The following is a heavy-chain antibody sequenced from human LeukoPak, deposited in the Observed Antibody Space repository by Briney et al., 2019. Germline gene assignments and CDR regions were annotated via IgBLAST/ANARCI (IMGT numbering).Heavy chain of an antibody. Sequence: GGSLRLSCAAPGFSFSSNWMGWVRQAPGKGLEWVAHIKRDGSQKYYLDSVKGRFTISRDNAKNSLYLQMNSLRSEDTAVYYCARGQPYSSSFGWFDPWGQGTLVTVTS. CDR3: ARGQPYSSSFGWFDP. J-gene: IGHJ5*02. V-gene: IGHV3-7*01. D-gene: IGHD6-13*01. CDR2: IKRDGSQK. CDR1: GFSFSSNW.